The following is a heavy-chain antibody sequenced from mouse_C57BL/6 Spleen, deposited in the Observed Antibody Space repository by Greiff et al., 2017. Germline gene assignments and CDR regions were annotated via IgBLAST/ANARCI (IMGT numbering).Heavy chain of an antibody. V-gene: IGHV5-4*01. J-gene: IGHJ2*01. CDR3: AREGDYYGSSYPYYFDY. CDR1: GFTFSSYA. D-gene: IGHD1-1*01. Sequence: EVKLMESGGGLVKPGGSLKLSCAASGFTFSSYAMSWVRQTPEKRLEWVATISDGGSYTYYPDNVKGRFTISRDNAKNNLYLQMSHLKSEDTAMYYCAREGDYYGSSYPYYFDYWGQGTTLTVSS. CDR2: ISDGGSYT.